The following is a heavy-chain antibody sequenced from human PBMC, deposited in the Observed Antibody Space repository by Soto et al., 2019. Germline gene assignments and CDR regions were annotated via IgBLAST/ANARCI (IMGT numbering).Heavy chain of an antibody. CDR3: ARLPNKSPQN. V-gene: IGHV3-74*01. CDR1: GFTCSSYW. Sequence: EVQLVESGGGLVQPGGSLRLSCAASGFTCSSYWMHWVRQAPGKGLVWVSSISTDASSTSYADPVKGRFTISRDNAKNTLYPQMNSVRAEDTAVYYCARLPNKSPQNWGQGTLVIVSP. CDR2: ISTDASST. J-gene: IGHJ1*01.